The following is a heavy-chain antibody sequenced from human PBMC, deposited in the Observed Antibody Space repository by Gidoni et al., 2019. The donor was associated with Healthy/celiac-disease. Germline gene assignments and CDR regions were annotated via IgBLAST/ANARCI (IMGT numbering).Heavy chain of an antibody. CDR3: ARVAKNWVDAFDI. V-gene: IGHV3-53*01. D-gene: IGHD7-27*01. Sequence: EVKLVESGGGLIQPGGSLRPSCAASGFTVSSNYMSWVRQAPGKGLEWVSVIYSGGSTYYADSVKGRFTISRDNSKNTLYLQMNSLRAEYTAVYYCARVAKNWVDAFDIWGQGTMVTVSS. J-gene: IGHJ3*02. CDR2: IYSGGST. CDR1: GFTVSSNY.